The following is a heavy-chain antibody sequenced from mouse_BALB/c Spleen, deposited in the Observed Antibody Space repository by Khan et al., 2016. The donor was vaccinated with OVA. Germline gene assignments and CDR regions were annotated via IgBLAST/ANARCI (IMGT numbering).Heavy chain of an antibody. J-gene: IGHJ2*01. CDR3: APAGTGDYFDY. Sequence: EVQLQQSGAELVKPGASVKLSCTASGFNIKDTHMHWVKQRPEQGLEWIGRIDPANDNSKYDPRFQGKATITADTSSNTDYLHLSSLTSEDTAVYYCAPAGTGDYFDYWGQGTTLTVSS. D-gene: IGHD4-1*01. V-gene: IGHV14-3*02. CDR1: GFNIKDTH. CDR2: IDPANDNS.